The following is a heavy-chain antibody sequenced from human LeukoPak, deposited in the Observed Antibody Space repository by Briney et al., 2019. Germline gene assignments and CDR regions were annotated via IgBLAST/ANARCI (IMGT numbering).Heavy chain of an antibody. CDR3: ARAPNPDFFDD. CDR1: SGSIRTSY. CDR2: IYYSGST. Sequence: SETLSLTCSVSSGSIRTSYCSWIRQPPGKGLEWIGYIYYSGSTNYNPSLKSRVTISVDTSRNQFSLKLSSVTAADTAVYYCARAPNPDFFDDWGQGTLVTVSS. V-gene: IGHV4-59*01. D-gene: IGHD2-8*01. J-gene: IGHJ4*02.